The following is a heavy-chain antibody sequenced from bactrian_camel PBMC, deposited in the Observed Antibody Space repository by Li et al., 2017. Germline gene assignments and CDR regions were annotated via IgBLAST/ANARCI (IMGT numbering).Heavy chain of an antibody. CDR3: AADRAPLGLSGVYCVETYEYIY. J-gene: IGHJ4*01. Sequence: HVQLVESGGGSVQAGKSLRLSCKITGDPYSSNCRAWFRQAPGKEREGVAATYIGGGSTYYADSVKGRFTISHDDAKNMLYLDMNSLKPDDTAMYYCAADRAPLGLSGVYCVETYEYIYWGQGTQVTVS. D-gene: IGHD2*01. CDR2: TYIGGGST. V-gene: IGHV3S54*01. CDR1: GDPYSSNC.